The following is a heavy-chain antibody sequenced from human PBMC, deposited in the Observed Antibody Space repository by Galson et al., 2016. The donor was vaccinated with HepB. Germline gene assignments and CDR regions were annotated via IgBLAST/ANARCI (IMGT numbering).Heavy chain of an antibody. CDR1: GFTFDDYA. CDR3: AKDKGRGQHPYYYYGMDV. J-gene: IGHJ6*02. D-gene: IGHD3-10*01. V-gene: IGHV3-43*02. CDR2: ISGDGGST. Sequence: SLRLSCAASGFTFDDYAMHWVRQAPGKGLEWVSVISGDGGSTNYADSVRGRFTISRDNSKNSLYLQMTSLRTEDTALYYCAKDKGRGQHPYYYYGMDVWGQGTTVTVSS.